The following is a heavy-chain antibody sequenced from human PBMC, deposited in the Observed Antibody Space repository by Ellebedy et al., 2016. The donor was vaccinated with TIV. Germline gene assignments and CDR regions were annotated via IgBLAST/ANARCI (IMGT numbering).Heavy chain of an antibody. CDR2: IKEDGSEK. D-gene: IGHD1-1*01. CDR3: ARKTDTGTSGDY. J-gene: IGHJ4*02. Sequence: PGGSLRLSCAASGFTFSNYWMSWVRQAPGKGLEWVANIKEDGSEKYYVDSVRGRFTIPRDSSKNTLYLQMNSLRAEDTAMYYCARKTDTGTSGDYWGQGTPVTVSS. V-gene: IGHV3-7*03. CDR1: GFTFSNYW.